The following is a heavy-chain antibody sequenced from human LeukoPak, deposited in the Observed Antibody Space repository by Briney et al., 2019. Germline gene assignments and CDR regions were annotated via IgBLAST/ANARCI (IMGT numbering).Heavy chain of an antibody. CDR3: ATSRGPPPRYFDY. J-gene: IGHJ4*02. CDR2: IYYSGST. V-gene: IGHV4-59*01. Sequence: KPSETLSLTCTVSGGSISSYYWSWIRQSPGKGLEWIGYIYYSGSTNYNPSLKSRVTISVDTSKNQFSLKLSSVTAADTAVYYCATSRGPPPRYFDYWGQGTLVTVSS. CDR1: GGSISSYY.